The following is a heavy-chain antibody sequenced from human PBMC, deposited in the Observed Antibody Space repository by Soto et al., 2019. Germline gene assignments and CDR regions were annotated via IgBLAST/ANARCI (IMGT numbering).Heavy chain of an antibody. CDR2: ISYDGSNK. CDR3: ARDGSTAMDAGYYYYYGMDV. Sequence: QVQLVESGGGVVQPGRSLRLSCAASGFTFSSYAMHWVRQAPGKGLEWVAVISYDGSNKYYADSVKGRFTISRDNSKNTLYLQMNSLRAEDTAVYYCARDGSTAMDAGYYYYYGMDVWGQGTTVTVSS. J-gene: IGHJ6*02. V-gene: IGHV3-30-3*01. D-gene: IGHD5-18*01. CDR1: GFTFSSYA.